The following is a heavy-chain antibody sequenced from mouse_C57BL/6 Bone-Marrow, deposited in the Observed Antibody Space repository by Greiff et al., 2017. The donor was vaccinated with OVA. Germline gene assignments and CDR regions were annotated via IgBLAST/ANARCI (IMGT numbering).Heavy chain of an antibody. J-gene: IGHJ3*01. CDR1: GYTFTDYE. CDR2: IDPETGGT. CDR3: TRTEGWLPSWFAY. V-gene: IGHV1-15*01. Sequence: QVQLKESGAELVRPGASVTLSCKASGYTFTDYEMHWVKQTPVHGLEWIGAIDPETGGTAYNQKFKGKAILTADKSSSTAYMELRSLTSEDSAVYYCTRTEGWLPSWFAYWGQGTLVTVSA. D-gene: IGHD2-3*01.